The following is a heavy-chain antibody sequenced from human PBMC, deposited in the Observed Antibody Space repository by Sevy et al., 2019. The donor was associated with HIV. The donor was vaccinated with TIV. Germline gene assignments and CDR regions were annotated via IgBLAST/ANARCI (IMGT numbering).Heavy chain of an antibody. D-gene: IGHD3-22*01. CDR1: GFTFSSYS. CDR2: INSISTYI. J-gene: IGHJ4*02. CDR3: ARGPDYYDSSGYYYQ. Sequence: GGSLRLSCAASGFTFSSYSMHWVRQAPGKGLEWVSSINSISTYIYYADSVKGGFTISRDNAKNSLYLQMNSLRAEDTAVYYCARGPDYYDSSGYYYQWGQGTLVTVSS. V-gene: IGHV3-21*01.